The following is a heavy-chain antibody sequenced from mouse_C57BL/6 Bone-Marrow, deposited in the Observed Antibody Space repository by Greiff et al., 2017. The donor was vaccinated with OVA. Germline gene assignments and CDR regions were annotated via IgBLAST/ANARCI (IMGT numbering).Heavy chain of an antibody. Sequence: QSGAYLVIPFSSVKLSCKASGYTFTSYWMHWVKQRPGQGPEWIGEIDPTDSYTNYNQKFKGKSTLTVDKSSSKAYMQLSSLTSEDSAVYYCARDYYGSSYLYYYAMDYWGQGTSVTVSS. CDR1: GYTFTSYW. D-gene: IGHD1-1*01. J-gene: IGHJ4*01. CDR2: IDPTDSYT. V-gene: IGHV1-69*01. CDR3: ARDYYGSSYLYYYAMDY.